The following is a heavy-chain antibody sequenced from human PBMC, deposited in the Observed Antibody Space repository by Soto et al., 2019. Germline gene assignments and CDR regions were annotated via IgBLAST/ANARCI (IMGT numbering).Heavy chain of an antibody. CDR1: GYTFTSYD. J-gene: IGHJ6*04. CDR2: MNPNSGNT. CDR3: ARSITILYSYKSMVF. Sequence: GASVKVSCKASGYTFTSYDINWVRQATGQGLEWMGWMNPNSGNTGYAQKFQGRVTMTRNTSISTAYMELSSLRSEDTAVYYCARSITILYSYKSMVFWGKGTMVSVFS. D-gene: IGHD3-9*01. V-gene: IGHV1-8*01.